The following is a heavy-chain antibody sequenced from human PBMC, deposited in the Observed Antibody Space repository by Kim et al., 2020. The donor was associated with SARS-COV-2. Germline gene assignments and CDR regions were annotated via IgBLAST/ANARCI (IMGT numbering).Heavy chain of an antibody. V-gene: IGHV5-51*01. Sequence: HSPSFQGQVTISADKSISTAYLQWSSLKASDTAMYYCARPIAVAGTVDYWGQGTLVTVSS. D-gene: IGHD6-19*01. J-gene: IGHJ4*02. CDR3: ARPIAVAGTVDY.